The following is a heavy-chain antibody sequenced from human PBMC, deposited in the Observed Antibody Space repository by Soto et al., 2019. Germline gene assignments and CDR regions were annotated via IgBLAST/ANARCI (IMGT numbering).Heavy chain of an antibody. D-gene: IGHD1-26*01. J-gene: IGHJ4*02. CDR1: GGSISSSSYY. V-gene: IGHV4-39*01. CDR2: IYYSGST. Sequence: QLQLQESGPGLVKPSETLSLTCTVSGGSISSSSYYWGWIRQPPGKVLEWIGNIYYSGSTYYNPSLTHRVTISVDTSKNQLSLMLSSVAAADTAVYYCARRVSGSYFHYWGQGTLVTVSS. CDR3: ARRVSGSYFHY.